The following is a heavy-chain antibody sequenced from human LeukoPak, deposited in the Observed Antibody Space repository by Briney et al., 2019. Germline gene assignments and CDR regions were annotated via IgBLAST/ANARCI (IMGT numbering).Heavy chain of an antibody. Sequence: ASVKVSCKASGYTFTSNYIHWVRQAPGQGLGWMGMIYPRDGSTSYAQKFQGRVTVTRDTSTSTVHMELSGLRSEDTAVYYCARDQEGFDYWGQGTLVTVSS. CDR3: ARDQEGFDY. CDR2: IYPRDGST. V-gene: IGHV1-46*01. CDR1: GYTFTSNY. J-gene: IGHJ4*02.